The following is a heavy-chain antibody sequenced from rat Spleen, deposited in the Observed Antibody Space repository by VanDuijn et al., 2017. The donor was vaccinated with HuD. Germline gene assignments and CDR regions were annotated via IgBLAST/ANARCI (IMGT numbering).Heavy chain of an antibody. Sequence: EVQLVESGGGLVQPGRSLKLSCAASGFTFSDYNMAWVRQAPKKGLEWVATISYDGSSTYYRDSVKGRFTISRDNAKSTLYLQMDSLRSEDTATYYCARVILPGYKSYVMDAWGQGASVTVSS. D-gene: IGHD1-4*01. CDR2: ISYDGSST. V-gene: IGHV5-7*01. CDR1: GFTFSDYN. J-gene: IGHJ4*01. CDR3: ARVILPGYKSYVMDA.